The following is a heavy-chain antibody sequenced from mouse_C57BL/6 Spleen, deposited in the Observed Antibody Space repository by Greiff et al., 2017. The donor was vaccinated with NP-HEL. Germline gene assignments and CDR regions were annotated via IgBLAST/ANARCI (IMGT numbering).Heavy chain of an antibody. Sequence: EVMLVESGGGLAKPGGSLKLSCAASGFTFSDYGMHWVRQAPEKGLEWVAYLSSGSSTLYYADTVKGRFTISRDNAKNTLFLQMTSLRSEDTAMYYCARSPYGPHYFDYWGQGTTLTVSS. CDR2: LSSGSSTL. D-gene: IGHD1-1*01. CDR3: ARSPYGPHYFDY. V-gene: IGHV5-17*01. CDR1: GFTFSDYG. J-gene: IGHJ2*01.